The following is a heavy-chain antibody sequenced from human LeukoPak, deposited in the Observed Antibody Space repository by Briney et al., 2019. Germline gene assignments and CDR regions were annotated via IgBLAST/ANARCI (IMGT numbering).Heavy chain of an antibody. CDR1: GFTFSSYA. CDR3: ARDPIAAAGTGAFDI. CDR2: ISGSGGST. D-gene: IGHD6-13*01. Sequence: GGSLRLSCAASGFTFSSYAMSWVRQAPGKGLEWVSAISGSGGSTYYADSVKGRFTISRDNAKNSLYLQMNSLRAEDTAVYYCARDPIAAAGTGAFDIWGQGTMVTVSS. J-gene: IGHJ3*02. V-gene: IGHV3-23*01.